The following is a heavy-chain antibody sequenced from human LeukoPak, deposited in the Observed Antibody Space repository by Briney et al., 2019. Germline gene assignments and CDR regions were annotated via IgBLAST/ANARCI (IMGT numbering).Heavy chain of an antibody. CDR1: GGSISSSSYY. CDR3: ARLRASTVATINYYFYGMDV. Sequence: SETLSLTCTVSGGSISSSSYYWGWIRQPPGKGLEWIGSIYYSGSTYYNPSLKSRVTISLDTSKNQFSLKLSSVTAADTAVYYCARLRASTVATINYYFYGMDVWGQGTTVTVSS. CDR2: IYYSGST. V-gene: IGHV4-39*07. J-gene: IGHJ6*02. D-gene: IGHD5-12*01.